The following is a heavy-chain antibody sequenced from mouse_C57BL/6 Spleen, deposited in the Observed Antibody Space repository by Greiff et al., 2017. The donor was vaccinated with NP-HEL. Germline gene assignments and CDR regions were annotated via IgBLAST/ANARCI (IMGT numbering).Heavy chain of an antibody. CDR2: ISSGGDYI. D-gene: IGHD1-1*01. J-gene: IGHJ4*01. V-gene: IGHV5-9-1*02. CDR1: GFTFSSYA. Sequence: EVKVVESGEGLVKPGGSLKLSCAASGFTFSSYAMSWVRQTPEKRLEWVAYISSGGDYIYYADTVKGRFTISRDNARNTLYLQMSSLKSEDTAMYYCTRDRGGSSLYAMDYWGQGTSVTVSS. CDR3: TRDRGGSSLYAMDY.